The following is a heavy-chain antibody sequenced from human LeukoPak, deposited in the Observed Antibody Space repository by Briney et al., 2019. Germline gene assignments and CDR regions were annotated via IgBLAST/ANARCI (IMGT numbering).Heavy chain of an antibody. CDR2: IGGNGATT. CDR1: GFTFSSFA. Sequence: GGSLRLSCAASGFTFSSFAMSWVRQAPGEGLEWVSAIGGNGATTRYADSVKDRFTISRDNSKNMLYLQMNSLRAEDTAVYYCARRTTVTTPSAFDIWGQGTMVTVSS. CDR3: ARRTTVTTPSAFDI. D-gene: IGHD4-17*01. V-gene: IGHV3-23*01. J-gene: IGHJ3*02.